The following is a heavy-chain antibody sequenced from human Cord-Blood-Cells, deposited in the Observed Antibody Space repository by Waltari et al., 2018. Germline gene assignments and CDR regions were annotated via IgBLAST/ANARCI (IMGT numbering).Heavy chain of an antibody. Sequence: QVQLVQSGAEVKKPGASVKVSCKASGYTFTGYYMHWVRQAPGQGLEWMGLINTNSGGTNYAQKFQGRVTMTRDTSISTAYMELSRLRSDDTAVYYCARNRVNWGSYYFDYWGQGTLVTVSS. CDR2: INTNSGGT. V-gene: IGHV1-2*02. J-gene: IGHJ4*02. D-gene: IGHD7-27*01. CDR3: ARNRVNWGSYYFDY. CDR1: GYTFTGYY.